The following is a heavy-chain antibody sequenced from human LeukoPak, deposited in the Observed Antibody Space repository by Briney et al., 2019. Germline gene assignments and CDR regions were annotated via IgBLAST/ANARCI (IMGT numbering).Heavy chain of an antibody. J-gene: IGHJ4*02. D-gene: IGHD6-13*01. CDR1: GYTFTGYY. CDR2: INPNSGGT. CDR3: ARGGFRPHSSSRPNDY. Sequence: ASVKVSCKASGYTFTGYYMHWVRQAPGQGLEWMGWINPNSGGTNYAQKFQGRVTMTRDTSISTAYMELSRLRSDDTAVYYCARGGFRPHSSSRPNDYWGQGTLVTVSS. V-gene: IGHV1-2*02.